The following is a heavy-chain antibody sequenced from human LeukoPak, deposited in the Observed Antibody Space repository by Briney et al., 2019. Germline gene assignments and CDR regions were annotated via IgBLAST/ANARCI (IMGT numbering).Heavy chain of an antibody. D-gene: IGHD3-22*01. CDR1: GFTFSRYI. V-gene: IGHV3-21*01. J-gene: IGHJ4*02. CDR2: ISSSSTYI. CDR3: ARDLGTTMITSLGY. Sequence: PGGSLRLSCAASGFTFSRYIMNWVRQAPGKGLEWVSSISSSSTYIYYADSVEGRFTISRDNAENSLFLEMNSLRAEDTAVYYCARDLGTTMITSLGYWGQGTLVTVSS.